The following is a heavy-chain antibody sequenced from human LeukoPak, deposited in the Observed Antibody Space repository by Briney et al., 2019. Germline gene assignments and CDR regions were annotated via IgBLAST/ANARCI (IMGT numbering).Heavy chain of an antibody. J-gene: IGHJ4*02. CDR1: GGSFSGYY. CDR3: ARPRIAAAGRALDY. Sequence: PSETLSLTCAVYGGSFSGYYWSWIRQPPGKGLEWIGEINHSGSTNYNPSLKSRVTISVDTSKNQFSLKLSSVTAADTAVYHCARPRIAAAGRALDYWGQGTLVTVSS. V-gene: IGHV4-34*01. CDR2: INHSGST. D-gene: IGHD6-13*01.